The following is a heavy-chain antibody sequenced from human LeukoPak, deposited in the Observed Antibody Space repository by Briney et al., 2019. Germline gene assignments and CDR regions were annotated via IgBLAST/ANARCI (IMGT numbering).Heavy chain of an antibody. J-gene: IGHJ4*02. CDR3: ARDAILGAPTYYFDY. V-gene: IGHV3-64*01. D-gene: IGHD2/OR15-2a*01. Sequence: GGSLRLSCAASGFTFSSYAMHWVRQAPGKGLEYVSAISSNGGSTYYANSVKGRFTISRDNSKNTLYLQMGSLRAEDMAVYSCARDAILGAPTYYFDYWGQGTLVTVSS. CDR2: ISSNGGST. CDR1: GFTFSSYA.